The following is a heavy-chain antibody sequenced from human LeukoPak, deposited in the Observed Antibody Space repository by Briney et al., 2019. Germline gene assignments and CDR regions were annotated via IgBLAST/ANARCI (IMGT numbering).Heavy chain of an antibody. CDR2: MNPNSGNT. CDR3: ARARTYYYDSSGYLPDY. J-gene: IGHJ4*02. CDR1: GYTFTSYD. D-gene: IGHD3-22*01. Sequence: VASVTVSCKASGYTFTSYDINWVRQATGQGLEGVGWMNPNSGNTGYAQKFQGRVTMTRNTSISTAYMELSSLRSEDTAVYYCARARTYYYDSSGYLPDYWGQGPLVTVSS. V-gene: IGHV1-8*01.